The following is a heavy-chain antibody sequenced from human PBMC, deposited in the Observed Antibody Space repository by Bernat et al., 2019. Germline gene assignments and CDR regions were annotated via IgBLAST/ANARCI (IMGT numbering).Heavy chain of an antibody. J-gene: IGHJ4*02. Sequence: EVQLVESGGGLVQPGGSLRLSCAASGFTFSSYNMNWVRQAPGKGLEWVSYISSSSGTMYYADSVKGRFTISRDNAKSSLFLQMNSLRAEDTAVYYCARDLTLYDGSGYWGQGTLVTVSS. D-gene: IGHD3-22*01. CDR1: GFTFSSYN. CDR3: ARDLTLYDGSGY. V-gene: IGHV3-48*01. CDR2: ISSSSGTM.